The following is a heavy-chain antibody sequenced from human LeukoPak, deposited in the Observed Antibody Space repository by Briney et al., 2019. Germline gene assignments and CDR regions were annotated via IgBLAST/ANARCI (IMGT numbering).Heavy chain of an antibody. V-gene: IGHV3-23*01. CDR1: GFTFSSYA. CDR2: ISGSGGST. J-gene: IGHJ5*02. D-gene: IGHD6-13*01. Sequence: GGSLRLSCAASGFTFSSYAMSWVRQAPGKGLEWVSAISGSGGSTYYADSVKGRFTISRDNSKSTLYLQRNSLRAEDTAVYYCAKRGRNSISWLWYWFDPWGQGTLVTVSS. CDR3: AKRGRNSISWLWYWFDP.